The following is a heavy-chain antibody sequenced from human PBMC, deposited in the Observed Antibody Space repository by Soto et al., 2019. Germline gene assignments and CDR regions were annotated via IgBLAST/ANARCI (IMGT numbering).Heavy chain of an antibody. CDR2: IDAGNGNT. CDR3: ARDRHYYDSSGSSYYFDY. D-gene: IGHD3-22*01. V-gene: IGHV1-3*01. Sequence: QVQLVQSGAEVKMPGASVKVSCKASGYTFITYAVHRVRQAPGQRLEWMGRIDAGNGNTRYSQKFQGRVTITRDTSASTVYMELSRLNSEDTAVFYCARDRHYYDSSGSSYYFDYWGQGTLVTVSS. CDR1: GYTFITYA. J-gene: IGHJ4*02.